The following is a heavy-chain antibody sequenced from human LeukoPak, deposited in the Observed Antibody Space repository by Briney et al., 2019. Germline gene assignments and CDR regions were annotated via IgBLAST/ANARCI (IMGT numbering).Heavy chain of an antibody. D-gene: IGHD6-13*01. J-gene: IGHJ4*02. V-gene: IGHV4-59*01. CDR3: ARAPQDGSNWSHYFDH. Sequence: SETLSLTCTVSGGSISTYYWSWIRQPPGKRLEWIGYIYYIGSTNYNPSLNNRVTISIDRSRNQFSLKLNSVTPADTAVCYCARAPQDGSNWSHYFDHWGRGALVTVSS. CDR1: GGSISTYY. CDR2: IYYIGST.